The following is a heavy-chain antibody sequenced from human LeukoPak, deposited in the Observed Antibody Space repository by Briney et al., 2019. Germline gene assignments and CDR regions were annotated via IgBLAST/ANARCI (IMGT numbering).Heavy chain of an antibody. J-gene: IGHJ6*02. CDR2: FDPEDGET. CDR3: ATVPIQLWAYYYGMDV. D-gene: IGHD5-18*01. Sequence: ASVKVSCKASGYTFTSYGISWVRQAPGKGLEWMGGFDPEDGETIYAQKFQGRVTMTEDTSTDTAYMELSSLRSEDTAVYYCATVPIQLWAYYYGMDVWGQGTTVTVSS. V-gene: IGHV1-24*01. CDR1: GYTFTSYG.